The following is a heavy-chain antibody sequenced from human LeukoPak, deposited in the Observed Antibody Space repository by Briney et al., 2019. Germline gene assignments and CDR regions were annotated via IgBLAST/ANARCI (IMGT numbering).Heavy chain of an antibody. Sequence: PSETLSLTCAVSGVSISSNNWWNWVRQPPGKGLEWIGEIYHSGSTNYNPSLKSRVTISVDTSKNQFSLKLSSVTAADTAVYYCARDHWYSSGWFPGYYYYYMDVWGKGTTVTVSS. V-gene: IGHV4-4*02. J-gene: IGHJ6*03. D-gene: IGHD6-19*01. CDR2: IYHSGST. CDR3: ARDHWYSSGWFPGYYYYYMDV. CDR1: GVSISSNNW.